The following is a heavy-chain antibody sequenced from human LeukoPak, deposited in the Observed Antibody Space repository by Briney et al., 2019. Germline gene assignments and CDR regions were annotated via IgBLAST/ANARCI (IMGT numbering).Heavy chain of an antibody. CDR1: GFTFSSYN. D-gene: IGHD5-18*01. CDR2: IYYSGST. CDR3: ARVGGGYSYGSFDY. J-gene: IGHJ4*02. V-gene: IGHV4-59*01. Sequence: PGESLRLSSAASGFTFSSYNMNWVRQRPGKGLEWSWYIYYSGSTNDNPSLKSRVTISVDTSKNQFSLKLSSVSAADTAVYYCARVGGGYSYGSFDYWGQGSLVTVSS.